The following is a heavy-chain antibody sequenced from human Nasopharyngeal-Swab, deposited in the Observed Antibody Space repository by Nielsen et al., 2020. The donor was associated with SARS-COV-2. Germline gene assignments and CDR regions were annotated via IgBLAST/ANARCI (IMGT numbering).Heavy chain of an antibody. V-gene: IGHV4-34*01. CDR2: INHSGST. J-gene: IGHJ3*02. CDR3: ARDRALRFLEWLNGVRAFDI. Sequence: GSLRLSCAVYGGSFSGYYWSWIRQPPGKGLEWIGEINHSGSTNYNPSLKSRVTISVDKSKNQFSLKLSPVTAADTAVYYCARDRALRFLEWLNGVRAFDIWGQGTMVTVSS. D-gene: IGHD3-3*01. CDR1: GGSFSGYY.